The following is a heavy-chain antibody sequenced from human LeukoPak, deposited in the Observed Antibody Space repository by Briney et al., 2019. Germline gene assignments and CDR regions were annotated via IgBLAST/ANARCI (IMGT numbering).Heavy chain of an antibody. CDR2: IYYSGST. CDR1: GGSISTYY. Sequence: SETLSLTCTVSGGSISTYYWSWIRQPPGKGLEWIGYIYYSGSTNYNPSLKSRITISVDTSKNQFSLKLSSVTAADTAVYYCATNSPVTWGHDAFDVWGQGTVVTVSS. J-gene: IGHJ3*01. V-gene: IGHV4-59*01. D-gene: IGHD4-23*01. CDR3: ATNSPVTWGHDAFDV.